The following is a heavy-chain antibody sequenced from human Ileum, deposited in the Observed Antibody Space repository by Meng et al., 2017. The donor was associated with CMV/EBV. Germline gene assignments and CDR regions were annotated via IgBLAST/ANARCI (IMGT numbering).Heavy chain of an antibody. CDR2: RHSDGSST. V-gene: IGHV3-74*01. CDR3: ARSKVGAAGYLAY. D-gene: IGHD1-26*01. J-gene: IGHJ4*02. CDR1: GFTLSTYR. Sequence: GESLKISCAASGFTLSTYRMHWVRQVPGKGLVWVSWRHSDGSSTNYADSVKGRFTISRGNAENMLSLQMNSLRAEDTAVYYCARSKVGAAGYLAYWGQGVLVNGAS.